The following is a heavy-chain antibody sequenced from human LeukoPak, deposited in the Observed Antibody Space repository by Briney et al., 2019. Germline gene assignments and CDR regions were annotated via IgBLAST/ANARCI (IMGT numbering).Heavy chain of an antibody. D-gene: IGHD1-26*01. J-gene: IGHJ3*02. Sequence: GASVTVSFKASGYTFTVYYMHWVRQAPGQGLEWMGWINPNSGGTNYAQKFQGRVTMTRDTSISTAYMELSRLRSDDTAVYYCARDGDQWELLNAFDIWGQGTMVTVSS. V-gene: IGHV1-2*02. CDR2: INPNSGGT. CDR3: ARDGDQWELLNAFDI. CDR1: GYTFTVYY.